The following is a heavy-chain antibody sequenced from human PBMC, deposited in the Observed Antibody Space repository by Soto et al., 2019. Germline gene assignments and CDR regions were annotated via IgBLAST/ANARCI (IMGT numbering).Heavy chain of an antibody. CDR1: GFTFGDYV. CDR3: AKGRRVSWNAGPPPNWFNP. Sequence: EVQLLESGGGLVQPGGSQRLSCAASGFTFGDYVMNWVRQAPGKGLEWVSSIGGRDGSTYYADSVKGRFTISRDNSRSTMFLQMDGLRGEDTAVYYCAKGRRVSWNAGPPPNWFNPWGQGTLVTVSS. J-gene: IGHJ5*02. V-gene: IGHV3-23*01. D-gene: IGHD1-1*01. CDR2: IGGRDGST.